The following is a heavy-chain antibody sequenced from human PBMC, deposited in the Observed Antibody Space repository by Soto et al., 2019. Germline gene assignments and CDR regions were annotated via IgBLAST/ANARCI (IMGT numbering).Heavy chain of an antibody. Sequence: QVQLQESGPGLVKPSQTLSLTCTVSGRSISSVNYYWSWIRQPPGKGLEWIGYIYYSRSTYDNPSLRSRVTISVDTSKNQFSLKLSSVTAADTAVYYCARYGSGECNRGSCYSPFDYWGQGTLVTVSS. CDR2: IYYSRST. D-gene: IGHD2-15*01. J-gene: IGHJ4*02. CDR3: ARYGSGECNRGSCYSPFDY. V-gene: IGHV4-30-4*01. CDR1: GRSISSVNYY.